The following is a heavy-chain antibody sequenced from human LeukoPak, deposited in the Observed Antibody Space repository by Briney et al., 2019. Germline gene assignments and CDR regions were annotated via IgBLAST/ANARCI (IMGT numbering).Heavy chain of an antibody. D-gene: IGHD2-15*01. J-gene: IGHJ4*02. CDR2: INQDGSEK. CDR1: GFTFSSYW. V-gene: IGHV3-7*01. Sequence: GGSLRLSCAASGFTFSSYWMTWVRQAPGKGLEWVANINQDGSEKYYVDSVKGRLTISRDNAKNSLYLQMNSLGAEDTAVYYCARSLGRYCSGGPCYYFDYWGQGTLVTVS. CDR3: ARSLGRYCSGGPCYYFDY.